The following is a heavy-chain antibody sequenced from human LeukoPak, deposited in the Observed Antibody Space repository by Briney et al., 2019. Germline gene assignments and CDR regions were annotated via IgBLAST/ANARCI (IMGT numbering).Heavy chain of an antibody. J-gene: IGHJ4*02. V-gene: IGHV4-30-4*08. CDR3: ARDLPDCSGGSCAGHY. CDR2: IYYSGST. D-gene: IGHD2-15*01. CDR1: GGSISSGDYY. Sequence: SETLSLTCTVSGGSISSGDYYWSWIRQPPGKGLEWIGYIYYSGSTYYDPSLKSRVTISVDTSKIQFSLKLSSVTAADTAVYYCARDLPDCSGGSCAGHYWGQGTLVTVSS.